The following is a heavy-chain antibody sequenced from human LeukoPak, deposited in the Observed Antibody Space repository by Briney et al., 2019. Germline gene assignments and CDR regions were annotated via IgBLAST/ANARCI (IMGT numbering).Heavy chain of an antibody. CDR3: ARVPYCSGGSCYFDYYYGMDV. D-gene: IGHD2-15*01. CDR2: ISSSSSYI. J-gene: IGHJ6*02. CDR1: GFTFSSYS. V-gene: IGHV3-21*01. Sequence: GGSLRLSCAASGFTFSSYSMNWVRQAPGKGLEWVSSISSSSSYIYYADSVKGRFTISRDNAKNSLYLQMNSLRAEDTAVYYCARVPYCSGGSCYFDYYYGMDVWGQGTTVTVSS.